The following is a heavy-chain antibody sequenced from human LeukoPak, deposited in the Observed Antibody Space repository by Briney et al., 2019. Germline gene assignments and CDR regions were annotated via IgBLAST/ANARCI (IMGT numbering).Heavy chain of an antibody. CDR1: GFTFSGYA. CDR2: ISIDGSHT. Sequence: PGGSLRLSCAASGFTFSGYAMSWVRQAPGKGLEWVSAISIDGSHTYYADSVKGRFTISRDNSKNTLYLQMNSLRAEETAVYYCAKSYDTSGRRAFDIRGQGTMVTVSS. D-gene: IGHD3-22*01. J-gene: IGHJ3*02. CDR3: AKSYDTSGRRAFDI. V-gene: IGHV3-23*01.